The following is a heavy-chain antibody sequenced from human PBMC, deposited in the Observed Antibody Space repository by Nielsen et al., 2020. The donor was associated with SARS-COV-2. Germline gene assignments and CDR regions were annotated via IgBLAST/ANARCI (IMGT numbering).Heavy chain of an antibody. CDR3: AKEWGRANSPFDN. V-gene: IGHV3-23*01. CDR2: ISNDGFLT. D-gene: IGHD2/OR15-2a*01. J-gene: IGHJ4*02. CDR1: GSPFSNYA. Sequence: GESLKISCAASGSPFSNYAMSWVRQAPGKGLEWVSGISNDGFLTHYADPVKGRFTISRDNYTNELYLQMERLRVEDTAIYYCAKEWGRANSPFDNWGQGTLVTVSS.